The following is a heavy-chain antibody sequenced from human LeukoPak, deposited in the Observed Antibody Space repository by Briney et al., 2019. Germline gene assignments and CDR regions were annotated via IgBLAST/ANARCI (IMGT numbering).Heavy chain of an antibody. CDR2: INSDGSST. V-gene: IGHV3-74*01. Sequence: PGGSLRLSCAASGFTFSSYWMHWVRQAPGKGLVWVSRINSDGSSTSYADSVKGRFTISRDNAKNTLYLQMNSLRAEDTAVYYCAKAGSGYYNLDSWGQGTLVTVSS. D-gene: IGHD3-22*01. J-gene: IGHJ4*02. CDR3: AKAGSGYYNLDS. CDR1: GFTFSSYW.